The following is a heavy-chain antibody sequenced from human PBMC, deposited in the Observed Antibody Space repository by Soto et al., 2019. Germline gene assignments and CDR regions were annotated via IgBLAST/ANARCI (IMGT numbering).Heavy chain of an antibody. CDR1: GFTFSSYG. J-gene: IGHJ4*02. Sequence: GGSLRLSCAASGFTFSSYGMHWVRQAPGKGLEWVAVIWYDGSNKYYADSVKGRFTISRDNSKNTLYLQMNSLRAEDTAVYYCARDRRSTRYDILTGGQAHAFDYWGQGTLVTVSS. CDR3: ARDRRSTRYDILTGGQAHAFDY. V-gene: IGHV3-33*01. CDR2: IWYDGSNK. D-gene: IGHD3-9*01.